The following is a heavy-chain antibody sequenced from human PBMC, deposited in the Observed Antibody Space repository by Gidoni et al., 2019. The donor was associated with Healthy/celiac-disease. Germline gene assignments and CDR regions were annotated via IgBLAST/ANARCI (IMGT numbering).Heavy chain of an antibody. D-gene: IGHD6-13*01. CDR3: ARRARHSSSRFDY. Sequence: QLQLQESGPGLVKPSETLSLTCTVSGGSISSSSYYWGWIRQPPGKGLEWSGSIYYSGRTYYNPSLKSRVTISVDTSKNQFSLKLSSVTAADTAVYYCARRARHSSSRFDYWGQGTLVTVSS. CDR1: GGSISSSSYY. J-gene: IGHJ4*02. CDR2: IYYSGRT. V-gene: IGHV4-39*01.